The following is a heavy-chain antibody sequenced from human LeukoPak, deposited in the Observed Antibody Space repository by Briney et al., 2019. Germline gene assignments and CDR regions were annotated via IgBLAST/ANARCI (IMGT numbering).Heavy chain of an antibody. CDR2: IYYSGST. Sequence: PSETLSLTCTVSGGSISSYYWSWIRQPPGKGLEWIGYIYYSGSTNYNPSLKSRVTISVDTSKNQFSLKLSSVTAADTAVYYCARRLDYYDSSGTLNYLDYWGQGTLVTVSS. CDR3: ARRLDYYDSSGTLNYLDY. CDR1: GGSISSYY. V-gene: IGHV4-59*08. D-gene: IGHD3-22*01. J-gene: IGHJ4*02.